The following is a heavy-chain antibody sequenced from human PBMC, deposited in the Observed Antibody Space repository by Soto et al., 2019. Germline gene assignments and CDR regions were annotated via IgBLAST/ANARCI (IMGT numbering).Heavy chain of an antibody. D-gene: IGHD6-13*01. CDR2: INPSGGST. CDR3: ARDFGYSRMGGISDY. J-gene: IGHJ4*02. CDR1: GYTFTSYY. Sequence: QVQLVQSGAEVKKPGASVKVSCKASGYTFTSYYMHWVRQAPGQGLEWMGIINPSGGSTRHAQKFQVPLTITRDTPTSPAYLELSSLSSDDTAVYYCARDFGYSRMGGISDYWGQGTLVTVSS. V-gene: IGHV1-46*01.